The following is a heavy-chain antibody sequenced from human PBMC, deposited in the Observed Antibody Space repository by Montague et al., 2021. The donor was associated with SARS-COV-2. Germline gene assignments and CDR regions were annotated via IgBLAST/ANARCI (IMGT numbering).Heavy chain of an antibody. J-gene: IGHJ5*02. CDR1: GYSISSGDY. CDR2: NYHSGST. D-gene: IGHD2-15*01. V-gene: IGHV4-38-2*02. CDR3: ARERSSCSGGSCGSGWFDH. Sequence: SETLSLTCTVSGYSISSGDYWCWIRQPPGKGLVWFGSNYHSGSTYYNQSLKSRVTISVDTSKNQLSLLLISVTAADTAEYYCARERSSCSGGSCGSGWFDHWGQGTLVTVSS.